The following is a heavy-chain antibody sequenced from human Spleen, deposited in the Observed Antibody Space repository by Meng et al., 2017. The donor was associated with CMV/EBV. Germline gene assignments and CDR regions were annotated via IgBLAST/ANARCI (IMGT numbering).Heavy chain of an antibody. Sequence: QVMLVHSGAEVKTPGAPVKVPCKASGYTFPGYYMHWVRQAPGQGLEWMGWINPNSGGTNYAQKFQGRVTMTRDTSISTAYMELSRLRSDDTAVYYCARDESSGWSRGYWFDPWGQGTLVTVSS. CDR1: GYTFPGYY. CDR3: ARDESSGWSRGYWFDP. J-gene: IGHJ5*02. CDR2: INPNSGGT. D-gene: IGHD6-19*01. V-gene: IGHV1-2*02.